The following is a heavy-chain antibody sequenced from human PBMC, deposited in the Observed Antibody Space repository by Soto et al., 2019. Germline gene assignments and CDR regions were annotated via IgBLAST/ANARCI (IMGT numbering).Heavy chain of an antibody. V-gene: IGHV3-15*01. J-gene: IGHJ6*02. Sequence: EVQLVESGGGFVQPGGSLRLSCVASRFSFTNAWMSWVRQAPGKGPEWVGRIKSKTDGGTADYAAPVKGRFTISRDDSQNTRYLHRDSLTPEDTALYHCSTDIGIYGLDIWGQGTTVTVSS. CDR1: RFSFTNAW. CDR2: IKSKTDGGTA. CDR3: STDIGIYGLDI. D-gene: IGHD1-26*01.